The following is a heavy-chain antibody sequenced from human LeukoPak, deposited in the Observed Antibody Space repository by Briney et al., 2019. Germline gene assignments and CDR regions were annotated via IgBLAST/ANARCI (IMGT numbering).Heavy chain of an antibody. CDR1: GFTFSYYS. CDR3: ARDPGGSYFGFDP. D-gene: IGHD1-26*01. J-gene: IGHJ5*02. CDR2: ISSSGSTI. V-gene: IGHV3-48*04. Sequence: GGSLRLSCAVSGFTFSYYSMNWVRQAPGKGLEWVSSISSSGSTIYYADSVKGRFTISRDNAKNSLYLQMNSLRAEDTAVYYCARDPGGSYFGFDPWGQGTLVTVSS.